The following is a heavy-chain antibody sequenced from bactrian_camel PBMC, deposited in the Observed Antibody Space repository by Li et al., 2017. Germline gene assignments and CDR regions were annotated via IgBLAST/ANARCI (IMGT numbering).Heavy chain of an antibody. Sequence: HVQLVESGGGSVQAGGSLRLSCTSPGFLFDEPAMGWYRQAPGNECELVSLIRSDGHTHYADSVKGRFTISKDTAKNSVYLQMNSLKPEDTAMYYCAATYACGSSWSNSRVFTYWGLGTQVTVS. V-gene: IGHV3S60*01. J-gene: IGHJ4*01. CDR1: GFLFDEPA. CDR2: IRSDGHT. D-gene: IGHD6*01. CDR3: AATYACGSSWSNSRVFTY.